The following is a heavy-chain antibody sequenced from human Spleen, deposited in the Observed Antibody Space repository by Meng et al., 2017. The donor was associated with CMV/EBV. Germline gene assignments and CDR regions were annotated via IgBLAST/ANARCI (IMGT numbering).Heavy chain of an antibody. CDR3: AKDRGFGELLYPIGYYGMDV. J-gene: IGHJ6*02. Sequence: GESLKISCAASGFTFSSYAMHWVRQAPGKGLEWVSAISGSGGSTYYADSVKGRFTISRDNSKNTLYLQMNSLRAEDTAVYYCAKDRGFGELLYPIGYYGMDVWGQGTTVTVSS. V-gene: IGHV3-23*01. CDR1: GFTFSSYA. CDR2: ISGSGGST. D-gene: IGHD3-10*01.